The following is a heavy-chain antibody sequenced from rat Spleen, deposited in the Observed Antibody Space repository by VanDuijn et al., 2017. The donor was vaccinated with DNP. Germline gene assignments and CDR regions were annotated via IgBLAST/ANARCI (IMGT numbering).Heavy chain of an antibody. D-gene: IGHD1-1*01. Sequence: EVQLVESGGGLVQPGRSLQLSCAASGFTFSDYYMAWVRQAPTKGLEWVASIPSTGGNTYYPDSVKGRFAISRDNAKNTLYLQMNSLKSEDTATYYCAIYFYSGDNWFAYWGQGTLVTVSS. CDR1: GFTFSDYY. J-gene: IGHJ3*01. V-gene: IGHV5-25*01. CDR2: IPSTGGNT. CDR3: AIYFYSGDNWFAY.